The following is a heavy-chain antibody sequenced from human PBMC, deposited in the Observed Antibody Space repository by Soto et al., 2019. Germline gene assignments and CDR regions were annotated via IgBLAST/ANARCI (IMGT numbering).Heavy chain of an antibody. CDR1: GYTLTELS. J-gene: IGHJ4*02. Sequence: GASVKVSCKVSGYTLTELSMHWVRQAPGKGLEWMGGFDPEDGETIYAQKFQGRVTMTEDTSTDTAYMELSSLRSEDTAVYYCATRGTVSRWLQLVYWGQGTLVTVSS. CDR2: FDPEDGET. V-gene: IGHV1-24*01. CDR3: ATRGTVSRWLQLVY. D-gene: IGHD5-12*01.